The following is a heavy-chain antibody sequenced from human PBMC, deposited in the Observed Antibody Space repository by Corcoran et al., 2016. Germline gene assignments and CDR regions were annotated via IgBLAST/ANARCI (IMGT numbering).Heavy chain of an antibody. CDR2: IIPIFGTA. J-gene: IGHJ6*02. V-gene: IGHV1-69*01. CDR1: GGTFSSYA. D-gene: IGHD6-13*01. Sequence: QVQLVQSGAEVKKPGSSVKVSCKASGGTFSSYAISWVRQAPGQGLEWMGGIIPIFGTANYAQKFQGRVTITADESTSTAYMELSSLRSEYTAVYFCASYLTMYSKQLVQGVTGGYGMDVWGQGTTVTVSS. CDR3: ASYLTMYSKQLVQGVTGGYGMDV.